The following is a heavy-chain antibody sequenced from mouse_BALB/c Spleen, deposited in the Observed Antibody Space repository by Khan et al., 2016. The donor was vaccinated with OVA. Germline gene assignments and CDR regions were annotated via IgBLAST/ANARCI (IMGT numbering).Heavy chain of an antibody. J-gene: IGHJ2*01. Sequence: QVQLKESGPGLVQPSQSLSITCTVSGFSLTNYGVHWVRQSPGKGLEWLGVIWSGGITDYNETFISRMSISKDISKSQVFFKMNSLQANDTAIYYCAKNRNGYFAYWGQGTTLTVSS. V-gene: IGHV2-2*02. CDR2: IWSGGIT. CDR1: GFSLTNYG. D-gene: IGHD1-1*02. CDR3: AKNRNGYFAY.